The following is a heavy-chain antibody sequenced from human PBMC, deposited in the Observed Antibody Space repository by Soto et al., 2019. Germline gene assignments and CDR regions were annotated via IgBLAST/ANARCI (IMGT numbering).Heavy chain of an antibody. Sequence: SETLSLTCAVSGGSFTSNNWRTWVRQPPGQGLEWIGEIYRTGSTNYNPSLKSRVTISLDKSENQFSLKVTSLTAADTAVYYCESRDPGTSVDYWGQGTLVTVSS. J-gene: IGHJ4*02. CDR3: ESRDPGTSVDY. CDR2: IYRTGST. CDR1: GGSFTSNNW. V-gene: IGHV4-4*02. D-gene: IGHD1-7*01.